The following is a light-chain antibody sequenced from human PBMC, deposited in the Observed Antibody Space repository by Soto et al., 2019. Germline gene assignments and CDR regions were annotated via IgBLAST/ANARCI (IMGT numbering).Light chain of an antibody. CDR3: SVYTITSTLV. CDR2: EVS. J-gene: IGLJ2*01. Sequence: QSVLTQPASVSGSPGQSITISCTGTSSDVGDHNYVSWFQHHPGKAPKLMIFEVSHRPSGVSNRFFASKSGNTASLTISGLRAEDEADYYCSVYTITSTLVFGGGTKVTVL. CDR1: SSDVGDHNY. V-gene: IGLV2-14*01.